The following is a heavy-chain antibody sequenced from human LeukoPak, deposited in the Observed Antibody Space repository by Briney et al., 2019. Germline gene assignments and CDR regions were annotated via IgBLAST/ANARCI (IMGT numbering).Heavy chain of an antibody. CDR1: GGSISSSSYY. CDR3: ASKRRSGCLLGGSWFDP. J-gene: IGHJ5*02. CDR2: IYYSGST. V-gene: IGHV4-39*01. D-gene: IGHD3-3*01. Sequence: SETLSLTCTVSGGSISSSSYYWGWIRQPPGKGLEWIGSIYYSGSTYYNPSLKSRVTISVDTSKNQFSLKLSSVAAADTAVYYCASKRRSGCLLGGSWFDPWGQGTLVTVSS.